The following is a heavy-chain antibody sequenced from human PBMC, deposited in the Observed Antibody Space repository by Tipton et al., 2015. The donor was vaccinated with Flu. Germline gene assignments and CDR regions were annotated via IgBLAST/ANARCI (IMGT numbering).Heavy chain of an antibody. D-gene: IGHD2-21*01. Sequence: SLRLSCAVSGFTFTTYWMHWVRQVPGKGLEWVANINQDGSVKYYVDSVKGRFTISRDNAKNSLYLQMNSLRAEDTAVYYCARQIGGGDCYWGQGTLVTVSS. J-gene: IGHJ4*02. CDR2: INQDGSVK. CDR1: GFTFTTYW. CDR3: ARQIGGGDCY. V-gene: IGHV3-7*03.